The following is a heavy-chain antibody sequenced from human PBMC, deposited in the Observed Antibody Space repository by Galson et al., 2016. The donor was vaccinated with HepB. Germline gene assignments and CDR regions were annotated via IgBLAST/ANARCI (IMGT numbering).Heavy chain of an antibody. Sequence: SLRLSCAPSEFTFSTYAMHWVRQAPGKGLEWVAVISYDGGNKDYADSVKGRFTFSRDNSKNTLYLQMNSLRPEDTAVYYCAKYLVRYRYGYFQRWGQGTLVTVSS. CDR2: ISYDGGNK. CDR1: EFTFSTYA. D-gene: IGHD5-18*01. J-gene: IGHJ1*01. CDR3: AKYLVRYRYGYFQR. V-gene: IGHV3-30*18.